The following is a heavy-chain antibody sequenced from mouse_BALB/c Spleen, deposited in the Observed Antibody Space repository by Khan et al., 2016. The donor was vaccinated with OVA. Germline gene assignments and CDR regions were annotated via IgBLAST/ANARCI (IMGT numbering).Heavy chain of an antibody. CDR3: ATSYFYGYYFDY. CDR1: GFTFSTYG. CDR2: ISGDSSTI. D-gene: IGHD1-1*01. J-gene: IGHJ2*01. V-gene: IGHV5-17*02. Sequence: EVMLVESGGGLVQPGGSRKLSCAASGFTFSTYGMHWVRQAPEKGLEWVAYISGDSSTIYYADTVKGRFTISRDNPKKTLFLQMTSLMSEDTARYYCATSYFYGYYFDYWGPGTTLTVSS.